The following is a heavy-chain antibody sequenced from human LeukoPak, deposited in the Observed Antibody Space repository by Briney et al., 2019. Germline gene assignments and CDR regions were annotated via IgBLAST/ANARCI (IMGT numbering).Heavy chain of an antibody. CDR2: INTNTGNP. CDR1: GYTFTTYA. D-gene: IGHD6-6*01. V-gene: IGHV7-4-1*02. Sequence: ASVKVSCMASGYTFTTYAMNWVRQAPGQGLEWMGWINTNTGNPTYAQGFTGRFVFSLDTSVSTAYLQISSLKAEDTAMYYCARSLAARSLDYWGQGTLVTVSS. CDR3: ARSLAARSLDY. J-gene: IGHJ4*02.